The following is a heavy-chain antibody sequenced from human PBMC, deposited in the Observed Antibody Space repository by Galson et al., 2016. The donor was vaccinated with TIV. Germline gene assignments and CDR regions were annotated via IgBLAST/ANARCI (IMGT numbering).Heavy chain of an antibody. J-gene: IGHJ4*02. CDR3: ATVAWFPGRSLDN. Sequence: SVKVSCKVSKYTLTELSMHWVRQAPGKGLEWMGGFDPDQGNTIYAQRFQGRVTMTEDTSTDTAFMELSSLRFEDTAVYYCATVAWFPGRSLDNWGQGTLVTVSS. V-gene: IGHV1-24*01. CDR2: FDPDQGNT. D-gene: IGHD3-16*02. CDR1: KYTLTELS.